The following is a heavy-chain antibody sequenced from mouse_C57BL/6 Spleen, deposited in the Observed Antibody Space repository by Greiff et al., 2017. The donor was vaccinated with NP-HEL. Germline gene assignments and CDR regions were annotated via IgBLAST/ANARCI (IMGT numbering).Heavy chain of an antibody. CDR2: IDPSDSET. D-gene: IGHD2-12*01. CDR1: GYTFTSYW. Sequence: QVQLQQPGAELVRPGSSVKLSCKASGYTFTSYWMHWVKQRPIQGLEWIGNIDPSDSETHYNQKFKDKATLTVDKSSSTAYMQLSSLTSEDSAVYYCARHSPHYYAMDYWGQGTSVTVSS. CDR3: ARHSPHYYAMDY. J-gene: IGHJ4*01. V-gene: IGHV1-52*01.